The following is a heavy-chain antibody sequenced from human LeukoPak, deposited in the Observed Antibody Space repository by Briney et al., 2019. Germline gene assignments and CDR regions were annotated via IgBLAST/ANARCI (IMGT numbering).Heavy chain of an antibody. Sequence: PGGSLRLSCAASGFTFSSYGMHWVRQAPGKGLEWVAVISHDGSNKYYADSVKGRFTISRDNSKNTLYLQMNSLRAEDTAVYYCAKGLCGGDCYITFPDYYYGMDVWGQGTTVTVSS. V-gene: IGHV3-30*18. CDR2: ISHDGSNK. CDR1: GFTFSSYG. J-gene: IGHJ6*02. CDR3: AKGLCGGDCYITFPDYYYGMDV. D-gene: IGHD2-21*02.